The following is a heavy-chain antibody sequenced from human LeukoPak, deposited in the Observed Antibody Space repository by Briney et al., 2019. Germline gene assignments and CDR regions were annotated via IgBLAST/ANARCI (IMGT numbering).Heavy chain of an antibody. J-gene: IGHJ3*02. Sequence: LETLSLTCTVSGGSNYWSWIRQPPGKGLEWIGYIHYSGSPNYNPSLKSRVTISIDTSKNQFSLRLNSVTAADTAVYYCARGAAAASERAFDIWGQGTMVTVSS. V-gene: IGHV4-59*08. CDR3: ARGAAAASERAFDI. D-gene: IGHD6-13*01. CDR2: IHYSGSP. CDR1: GGSNY.